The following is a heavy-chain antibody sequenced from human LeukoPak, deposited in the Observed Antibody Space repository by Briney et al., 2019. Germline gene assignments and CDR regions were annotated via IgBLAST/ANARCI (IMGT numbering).Heavy chain of an antibody. Sequence: QSSETLSLTCTVSGGSISSGSYYWSWLRQPAGKGLEWIGRIYTSGSTNYNPSLKSRVTISVDTSKNQFSLKLSSVTAADTAVYYCARRHVEYSSSSDPYYFDYWGQGTLVTVSS. J-gene: IGHJ4*02. V-gene: IGHV4-61*02. CDR1: GGSISSGSYY. D-gene: IGHD6-6*01. CDR3: ARRHVEYSSSSDPYYFDY. CDR2: IYTSGST.